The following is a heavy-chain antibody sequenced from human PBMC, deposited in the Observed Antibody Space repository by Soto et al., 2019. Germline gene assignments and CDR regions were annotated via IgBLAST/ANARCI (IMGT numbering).Heavy chain of an antibody. D-gene: IGHD3-22*01. J-gene: IGHJ3*02. V-gene: IGHV3-23*01. CDR2: ISGSGGST. Sequence: HPGGSLRLSCAASGFTFSSYAMSWVRQAPGKGLEWVSAISGSGGSTYYADSVKGRFTISRDNSKNTLYLQMNSLRAEDTAVYYCAKDIXYYYDSSGYYPEAAFDIWGQGTMVTVSS. CDR3: AKDIXYYYDSSGYYPEAAFDI. CDR1: GFTFSSYA.